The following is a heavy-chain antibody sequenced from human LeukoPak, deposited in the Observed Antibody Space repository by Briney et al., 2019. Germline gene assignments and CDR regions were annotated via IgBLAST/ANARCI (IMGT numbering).Heavy chain of an antibody. Sequence: SVKVSCKASGGTFTSYAISWVRQAPGQGLEWMGEIIPIFGTANYAQKFQGRVTITTGESTSTAYMELSSLRSEDTAVYYCARHGGIRIFGVAQPGGAFDIWGQGTMVTVSS. D-gene: IGHD3-3*01. V-gene: IGHV1-69*05. J-gene: IGHJ3*02. CDR3: ARHGGIRIFGVAQPGGAFDI. CDR1: GGTFTSYA. CDR2: IIPIFGTA.